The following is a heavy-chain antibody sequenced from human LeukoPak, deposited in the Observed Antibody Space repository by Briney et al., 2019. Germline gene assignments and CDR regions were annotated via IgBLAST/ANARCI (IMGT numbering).Heavy chain of an antibody. D-gene: IGHD4/OR15-4a*01. CDR2: LSYDGSNK. J-gene: IGHJ5*02. CDR1: GFTFSSYA. CDR3: ARDKLLEYGNWFDP. Sequence: GGSLRLSCAASGFTFSSYAMHWVRQAPGKGLEWVAVLSYDGSNKYYADSVKGRFTISRDNSKNTLYLQMNSLRAEDTAVYYCARDKLLEYGNWFDPWGQGTLVTVSS. V-gene: IGHV3-30-3*01.